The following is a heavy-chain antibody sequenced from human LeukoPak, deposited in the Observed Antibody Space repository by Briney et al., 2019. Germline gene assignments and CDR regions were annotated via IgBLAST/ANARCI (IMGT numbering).Heavy chain of an antibody. CDR2: ISGSGGST. D-gene: IGHD3-16*01. V-gene: IGHV3-23*01. CDR3: AKDPGPGGNIYFDY. J-gene: IGHJ4*02. CDR1: GFTFSSYA. Sequence: GGSLRLSCAASGFTFSSYAMSRVPQAPGKGLGWGSAISGSGGSTYYADSVKGRFTISRDNSKNTLYLQMNSLRAEDTAVYYCAKDPGPGGNIYFDYWGQGTLVTVSS.